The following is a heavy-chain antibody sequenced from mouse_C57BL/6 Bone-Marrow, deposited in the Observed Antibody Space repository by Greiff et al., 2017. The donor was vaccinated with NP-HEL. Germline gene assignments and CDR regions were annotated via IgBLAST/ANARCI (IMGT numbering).Heavy chain of an antibody. Sequence: QVQLQQPGAELVKPGASVKLSCKASGYTFTSYWMHWVKQRPGQGLEWIGMIHPNSGSTNYNEKFKSKDTLTVDKSSSTAYMELCSLTSEDSAVYYCARGDYYGGSDVGWYCDVWGTGTTVTVSS. D-gene: IGHD1-1*01. CDR1: GYTFTSYW. CDR2: IHPNSGST. J-gene: IGHJ1*03. CDR3: ARGDYYGGSDVGWYCDV. V-gene: IGHV1-64*01.